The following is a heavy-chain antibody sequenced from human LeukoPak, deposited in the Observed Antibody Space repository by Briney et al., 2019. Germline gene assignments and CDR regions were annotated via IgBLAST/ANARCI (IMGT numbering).Heavy chain of an antibody. CDR3: ARGGQSVLLEGNFDY. CDR1: GFTFSIYS. J-gene: IGHJ4*02. V-gene: IGHV3-21*01. D-gene: IGHD1-1*01. CDR2: ISSSSSYI. Sequence: GGSLRLSCAASGFTFSIYSMNWVRQAPGKGLEWVSSISSSSSYIYYADSVKGRFTISRDNAKNSLYLQMNSLRAEDTAVYYCARGGQSVLLEGNFDYWGQGTLVTVSS.